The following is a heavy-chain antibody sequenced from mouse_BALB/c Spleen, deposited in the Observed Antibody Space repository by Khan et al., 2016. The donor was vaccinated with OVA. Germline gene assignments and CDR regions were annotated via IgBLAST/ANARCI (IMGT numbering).Heavy chain of an antibody. V-gene: IGHV1-63*01. CDR2: IYPGNGNT. Sequence: QVQLQQPGAELVRPGTSVKISCTASGIDFTNNWLGWVQQRPGHGLEWIGDIYPGNGNTHYKEKFKGKATLTVDKSSSTAYVQLSSLTSADAAVYFYARWGMDYWGQGTSVTVSS. CDR3: ARWGMDY. CDR1: GIDFTNNW. J-gene: IGHJ4*01.